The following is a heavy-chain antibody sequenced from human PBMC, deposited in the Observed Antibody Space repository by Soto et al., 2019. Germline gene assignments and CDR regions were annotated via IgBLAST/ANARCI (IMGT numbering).Heavy chain of an antibody. CDR2: IYHSGST. D-gene: IGHD3-10*01. CDR3: AGRSSLASVQVYFGEISNYNWFDP. CDR1: NGSISSAIYY. Sequence: LSLTCTVSNGSISSAIYYWGWIRQPPGKGLEWIGSIYHSGSTYYNPSLQGRVTISVDTSKNQFSLKLSSVTAADTAVYFCAGRSSLASVQVYFGEISNYNWFDPWGQGTLVTVSS. J-gene: IGHJ5*02. V-gene: IGHV4-39*01.